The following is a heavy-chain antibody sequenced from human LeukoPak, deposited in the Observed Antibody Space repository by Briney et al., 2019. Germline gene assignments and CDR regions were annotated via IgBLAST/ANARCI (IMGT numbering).Heavy chain of an antibody. J-gene: IGHJ4*02. CDR1: GYTFTSYD. V-gene: IGHV1-8*01. D-gene: IGHD3-3*01. Sequence: ASVKVSCKASGYTFTSYDINWVRQATGQGLEWLGWMNPNSGNTGYAQKFQGRVTMTRNTSISTAYMELSSLRSEDTAVYYCARGRDYDFGSGYSRWGQGTLVTVSS. CDR2: MNPNSGNT. CDR3: ARGRDYDFGSGYSR.